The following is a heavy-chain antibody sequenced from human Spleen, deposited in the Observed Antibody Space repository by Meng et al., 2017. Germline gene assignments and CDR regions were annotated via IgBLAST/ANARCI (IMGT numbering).Heavy chain of an antibody. CDR2: IYPGDSDT. D-gene: IGHD3-9*01. CDR3: ARRYYDILTGFWYYFDF. J-gene: IGHJ4*02. CDR1: GYTFTDFW. Sequence: GESLKISCQGSGYTFTDFWIGWVRQLPERGLEWMGIIYPGDSDTRYSPSFQGQVTISADKSINTAYLQWSSLKASDTAMYYCARRYYDILTGFWYYFDFWGQGTLVTVSS. V-gene: IGHV5-51*01.